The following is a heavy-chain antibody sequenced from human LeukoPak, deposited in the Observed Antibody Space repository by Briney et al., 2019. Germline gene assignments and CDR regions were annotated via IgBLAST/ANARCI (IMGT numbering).Heavy chain of an antibody. D-gene: IGHD4-17*01. Sequence: SETLSITCTVSGGSISSGGYYWSWIRQHPGKGLEWIGYIYYSGSTYYNPSLKSRVTISVDTPKNQFSLKLSSVTAADTAVYYCARGAPDDYGDYHYADYWGQGTLVTVSS. CDR2: IYYSGST. CDR1: GGSISSGGYY. CDR3: ARGAPDDYGDYHYADY. V-gene: IGHV4-31*03. J-gene: IGHJ4*02.